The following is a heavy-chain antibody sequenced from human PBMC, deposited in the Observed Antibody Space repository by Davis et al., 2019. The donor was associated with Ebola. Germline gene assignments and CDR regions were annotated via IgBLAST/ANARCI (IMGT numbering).Heavy chain of an antibody. D-gene: IGHD6-6*01. Sequence: GGSLRLSCAASGFTFSSYAMHWVRQASGKGLEWVGRIRSKANSYATAYAASVKGRFTISRDNAENSLYLQMTSLRDEDTAVYYCASSWDYWGQGTLVTVST. V-gene: IGHV3-73*01. CDR2: IRSKANSYAT. J-gene: IGHJ4*02. CDR3: ASSWDY. CDR1: GFTFSSYA.